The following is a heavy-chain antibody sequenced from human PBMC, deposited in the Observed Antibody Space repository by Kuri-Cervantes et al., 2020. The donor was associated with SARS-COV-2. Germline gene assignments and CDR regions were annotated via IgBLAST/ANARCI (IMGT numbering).Heavy chain of an antibody. CDR2: ISSSSSYI. V-gene: IGHV3-21*01. Sequence: GESLKISCAASGFTFSSYSMNWVRQAPGKGLEWVSSISSSSSYIYYADSVKGRFTISRDNAKNSLYLQMNSLRAEDTAVYYCARGGPGIVVVPAAGPLDYWGQGTLVTVSS. CDR3: ARGGPGIVVVPAAGPLDY. J-gene: IGHJ4*02. CDR1: GFTFSSYS. D-gene: IGHD2-2*01.